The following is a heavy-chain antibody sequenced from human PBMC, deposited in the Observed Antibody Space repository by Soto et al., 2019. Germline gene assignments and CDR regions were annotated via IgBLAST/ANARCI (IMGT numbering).Heavy chain of an antibody. D-gene: IGHD2-21*01. Sequence: GGSLRLSCAASGFTFSSYAMSWVRQAPGKGLEWVSAISGSGGSTYYADSVKGRFTISRDNSKNTLYPQMNSLRAEDTAVYYCAKDRHIASYYYYYMDVWGKGTTVTVSS. CDR2: ISGSGGST. CDR3: AKDRHIASYYYYYMDV. J-gene: IGHJ6*03. CDR1: GFTFSSYA. V-gene: IGHV3-23*01.